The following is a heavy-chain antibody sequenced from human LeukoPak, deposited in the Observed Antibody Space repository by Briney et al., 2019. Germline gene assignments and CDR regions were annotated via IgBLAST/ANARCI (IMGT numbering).Heavy chain of an antibody. CDR1: GASISSSIYY. V-gene: IGHV4-39*01. D-gene: IGHD2-15*01. Sequence: SETLSLTCTVSGASISSSIYYWGWIRQPPGKGLEWIGSIYYSGTTYYNPSLKSRVTISVDTSKNQFSLKLSSVTAADTAVYYCARHGCYCSGGRCVIKMYYLDNWGQGTLVTVSS. J-gene: IGHJ4*02. CDR2: IYYSGTT. CDR3: ARHGCYCSGGRCVIKMYYLDN.